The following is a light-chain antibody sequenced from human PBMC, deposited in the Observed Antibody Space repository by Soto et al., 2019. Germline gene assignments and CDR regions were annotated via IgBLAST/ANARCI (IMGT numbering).Light chain of an antibody. V-gene: IGLV2-14*01. J-gene: IGLJ1*01. CDR1: ISYICAYDY. CDR3: FSSTTTSTHV. CDR2: EVN. Sequence: QPPLTQPASLSGSPGESITISFTGTISYICAYDYVSCFQQHPVKAPKLIISEVNKRPSVVSNRFSGSKSCNTSYLTISLLQVEDEAEYFCFSSTTTSTHVSRTGNKVT.